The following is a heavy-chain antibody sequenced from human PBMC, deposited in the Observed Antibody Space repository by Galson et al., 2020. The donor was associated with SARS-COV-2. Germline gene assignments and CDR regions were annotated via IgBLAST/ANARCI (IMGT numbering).Heavy chain of an antibody. J-gene: IGHJ6*03. D-gene: IGHD2-2*01. CDR1: GFTFTNFA. Sequence: GESLKISCAASGFTFTNFAMSWVRQAPGKGLEWVSGINISGGTTYYADSVKGRFTISRDISKNTLYLQMNRLTAGDTAVYYCAKSDCSGSSCNVEIFYYFYYMDVWGTGTTVTVSS. CDR2: INISGGTT. CDR3: AKSDCSGSSCNVEIFYYFYYMDV. V-gene: IGHV3-23*01.